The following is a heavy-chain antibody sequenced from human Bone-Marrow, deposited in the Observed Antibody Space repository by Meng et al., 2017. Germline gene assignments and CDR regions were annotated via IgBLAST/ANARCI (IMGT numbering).Heavy chain of an antibody. CDR2: ISSSGSYI. V-gene: IGHV3-21*01. J-gene: IGHJ4*02. CDR1: GFTFSSYS. CDR3: SRVDYSDY. Sequence: GESLKISCAASGFTFSSYSMNWVRQAPGKGLEWVSSISSSGSYIYYADSVKGRFTISRDNAKNSLYLQMNSLRAEDTAVYYCSRVDYSDYWGQGTLVTVSS.